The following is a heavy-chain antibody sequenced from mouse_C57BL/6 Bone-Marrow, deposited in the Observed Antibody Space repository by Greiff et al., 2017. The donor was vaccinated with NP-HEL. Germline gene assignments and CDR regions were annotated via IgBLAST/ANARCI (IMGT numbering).Heavy chain of an antibody. CDR1: GFTFSDYG. J-gene: IGHJ3*01. CDR2: ISSGSSTI. Sequence: EVQRVESGGGLVKPGGSLKLSCAASGFTFSDYGMHWVRQAPEKGLEWVAYISSGSSTIYYADTVKGRFTISRDNAKNTLFLQMTSLRSEDTAMYYCARGRLRRGAWFADWGQGTLVTVSA. V-gene: IGHV5-17*01. CDR3: ARGRLRRGAWFAD. D-gene: IGHD2-2*01.